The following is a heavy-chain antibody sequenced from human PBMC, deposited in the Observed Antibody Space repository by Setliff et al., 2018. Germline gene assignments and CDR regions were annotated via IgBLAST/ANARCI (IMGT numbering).Heavy chain of an antibody. V-gene: IGHV4-34*01. CDR1: GGSFSDYY. CDR2: INHSGST. Sequence: SETLSLTCAVYGGSFSDYYWSWIRQSPGKGLEWIGEINHSGSTNYNPSLKTRVTISVDTSENQFSLTLSSVTAADTAVYYCARETTMTYYFYYMDVWGKGTTGTVSS. CDR3: ARETTMTYYFYYMDV. D-gene: IGHD4-17*01. J-gene: IGHJ6*03.